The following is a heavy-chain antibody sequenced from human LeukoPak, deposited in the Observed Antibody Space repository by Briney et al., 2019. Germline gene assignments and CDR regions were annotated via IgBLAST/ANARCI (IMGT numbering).Heavy chain of an antibody. CDR2: IKQDGSEK. D-gene: IGHD2-8*01. CDR3: ARVDCTNGVCYSRYYYMDV. Sequence: GGSLRLSCAASGFTFSSYAMSWVRRAPGKGLEWVANIKQDGSEKYYVDSVKGRFTISRDNAKNSLYLQMNSLRAEDTAVYYCARVDCTNGVCYSRYYYMDVWGKGTTVTVSS. V-gene: IGHV3-7*01. CDR1: GFTFSSYA. J-gene: IGHJ6*03.